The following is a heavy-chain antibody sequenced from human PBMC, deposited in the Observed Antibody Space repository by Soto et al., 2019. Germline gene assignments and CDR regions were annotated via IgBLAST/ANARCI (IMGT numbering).Heavy chain of an antibody. D-gene: IGHD3-3*01. CDR1: GYSSTSYW. J-gene: IGHJ5*02. CDR2: IYPGDSDT. Sequence: GESLKISCKGSGYSSTSYWIGWVRQMPGKGLEWMGIIYPGDSDTRYSPSFQGQVTISADKSISTAYLQWSSLKASDTAMYYCARQTTFTRFLEWLSLDPWGQGTLVTVSS. V-gene: IGHV5-51*01. CDR3: ARQTTFTRFLEWLSLDP.